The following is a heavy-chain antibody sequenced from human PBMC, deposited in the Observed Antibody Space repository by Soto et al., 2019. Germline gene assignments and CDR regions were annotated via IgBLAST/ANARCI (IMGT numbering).Heavy chain of an antibody. CDR2: IYYSGST. V-gene: IGHV4-31*03. CDR3: ARGLDLLELFDY. D-gene: IGHD1-7*01. J-gene: IGHJ4*02. CDR1: GGSISSGGYY. Sequence: SETLSLTCTVSGGSISSGGYYWSWIRQHPGKGPEWIGYIYYSGSTYYNPSLKSRVTISVDTSKNQFSLKLSSVTAADTAVYYCARGLDLLELFDYWGQGTLVTVSS.